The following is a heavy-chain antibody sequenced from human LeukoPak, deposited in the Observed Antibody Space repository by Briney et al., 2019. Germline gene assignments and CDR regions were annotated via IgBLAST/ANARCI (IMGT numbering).Heavy chain of an antibody. D-gene: IGHD3-22*01. CDR3: AKGQRYYDSSGYYSGAFDI. CDR2: ISYDGSNK. V-gene: IGHV3-30*18. J-gene: IGHJ3*02. CDR1: GFTFSSYG. Sequence: PGRSLRLSCAASGFTFSSYGMHWVRQAPGKGLEWVAVISYDGSNKYYADSVKGRFTISRDNSKNTLYLQMNSLRAEDTAVYYCAKGQRYYDSSGYYSGAFDIWGQGTMVTVSS.